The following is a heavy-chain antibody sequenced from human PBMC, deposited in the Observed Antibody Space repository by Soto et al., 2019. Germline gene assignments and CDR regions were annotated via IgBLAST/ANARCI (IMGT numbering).Heavy chain of an antibody. CDR1: GFTFSSYA. J-gene: IGHJ4*02. Sequence: PGGSLRLSCAASGFTFSSYAMHWVRQAPGKGLEWVAVISYDGSNKYYADSVKGRFTISRDNSKNTLYLQMNSLRAEDTAVYYCARDNNDSSGYYYVLDYWGQGTLVTVS. D-gene: IGHD3-22*01. CDR3: ARDNNDSSGYYYVLDY. CDR2: ISYDGSNK. V-gene: IGHV3-30-3*01.